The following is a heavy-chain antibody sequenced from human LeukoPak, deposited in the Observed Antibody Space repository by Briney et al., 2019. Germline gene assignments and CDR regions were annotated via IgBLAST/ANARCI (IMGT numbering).Heavy chain of an antibody. CDR2: IYYSGST. CDR1: GGSISSGGYY. Sequence: SETLSLTCTVSGGSISSGGYYGSWIRQHPGKGLEWIGYIYYSGSTYYNPSLKSRVTISVDTSKNQFSLKLSSVTAADTAVYYCARVSLRGEYSSSRTYYFDYWGQGTLVTVSS. CDR3: ARVSLRGEYSSSRTYYFDY. D-gene: IGHD6-13*01. J-gene: IGHJ4*02. V-gene: IGHV4-31*03.